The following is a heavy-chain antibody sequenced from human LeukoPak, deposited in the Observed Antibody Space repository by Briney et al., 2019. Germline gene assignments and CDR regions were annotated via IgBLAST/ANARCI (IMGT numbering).Heavy chain of an antibody. Sequence: GGSLRLSCAASGFTFSSYSMNWVRQAPGKGLEWVSSISSSSSYIYYADSVKGRFTISRDNAKNSLYLQMDSLRAEDTAVYYCARDPDILTRYHDYWGQGTLVTVSS. CDR3: ARDPDILTRYHDY. J-gene: IGHJ4*02. CDR2: ISSSSSYI. V-gene: IGHV3-21*01. CDR1: GFTFSSYS. D-gene: IGHD3-9*01.